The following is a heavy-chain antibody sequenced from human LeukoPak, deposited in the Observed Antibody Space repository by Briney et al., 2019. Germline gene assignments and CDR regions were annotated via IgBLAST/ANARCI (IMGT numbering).Heavy chain of an antibody. CDR3: ARQLPTAAADTRGYFEY. D-gene: IGHD6-13*01. J-gene: IGHJ4*01. Sequence: PSETLSLTCSVSGGSISNADYYWGWIRQAPGKVLEWIGSIFYGERNHYIPSLKSRATMSVDTSKNQFSLKLTSVTAADAAMYYCARQLPTAAADTRGYFEYWGQGAVVTVSS. CDR1: GGSISNADYY. CDR2: IFYGERN. V-gene: IGHV4-39*01.